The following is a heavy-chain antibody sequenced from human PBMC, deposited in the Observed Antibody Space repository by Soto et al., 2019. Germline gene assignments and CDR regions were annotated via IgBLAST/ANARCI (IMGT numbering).Heavy chain of an antibody. CDR2: IYYSGST. D-gene: IGHD2-2*01. Sequence: QVQLQESGPGLVKPSQTLSLTCTVSGGSISSGGYYWSWIRQHPGKGLEWIGYIYYSGSTYYNPSLKSRVTLSVDTSKNQFSLKLSSVTAADTAVYYCAIMVYCSSTSCYGWWFDPWGQGTLVTVSS. CDR1: GGSISSGGYY. CDR3: AIMVYCSSTSCYGWWFDP. V-gene: IGHV4-31*03. J-gene: IGHJ5*02.